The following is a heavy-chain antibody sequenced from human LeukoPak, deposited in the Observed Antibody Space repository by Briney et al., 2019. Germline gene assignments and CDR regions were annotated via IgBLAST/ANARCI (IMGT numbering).Heavy chain of an antibody. D-gene: IGHD6-13*01. V-gene: IGHV4-59*01. CDR1: GGSISSYY. J-gene: IGHJ4*02. CDR3: ARTALYSSSWYGAYYFDY. CDR2: IHSSGST. Sequence: PSETLSLTCTVSGGSISSYYWSWIRQPPGKGLEWIRYIHSSGSTNYKPSLKSRVTISLDTSKNQFSLKLSSVTAADTAVYYCARTALYSSSWYGAYYFDYWGQGTLVTVSS.